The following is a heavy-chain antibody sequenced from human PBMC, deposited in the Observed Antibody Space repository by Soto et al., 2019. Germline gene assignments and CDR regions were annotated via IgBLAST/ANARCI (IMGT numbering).Heavy chain of an antibody. J-gene: IGHJ6*02. CDR2: ISAYNGNT. D-gene: IGHD1-1*01. CDR1: GYTFTNYG. Sequence: QVQVVQSGAEVKKPGASVKVSCKASGYTFTNYGISWVRQAPGQGLEWMGWISAYNGNTNYAQKLQGRVTMTTDPSTSTAYTELRSLRSDDTAVYYCARDRLERLALFYYYGMDVWGQGTTVTVSS. V-gene: IGHV1-18*01. CDR3: ARDRLERLALFYYYGMDV.